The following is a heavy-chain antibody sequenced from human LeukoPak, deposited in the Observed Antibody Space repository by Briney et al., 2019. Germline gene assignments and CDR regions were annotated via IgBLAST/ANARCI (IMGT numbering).Heavy chain of an antibody. Sequence: PGGSLRLSCAASGFTVSNNYMSWVRQAPGKGLEWVSVVYSGGSTFYADSVKGRFTISRDNSKNTLYLHMNSLRAEDTAVYYCARPSWGSSSWYYFDYWGQGILVTVSS. D-gene: IGHD6-13*01. V-gene: IGHV3-53*01. J-gene: IGHJ4*02. CDR3: ARPSWGSSSWYYFDY. CDR2: VYSGGST. CDR1: GFTVSNNY.